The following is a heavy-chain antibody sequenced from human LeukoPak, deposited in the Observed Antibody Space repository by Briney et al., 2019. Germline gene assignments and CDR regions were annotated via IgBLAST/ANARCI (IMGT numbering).Heavy chain of an antibody. CDR1: GGSISSYY. CDR3: ARVSSAYSYGHWYFDL. J-gene: IGHJ2*01. D-gene: IGHD5-18*01. Sequence: PSETLSLTCTVSGGSISSYYWSWIRQPAGKGLEWIGRIYTSGSTNYNPSLKRRVTMSVDTSKNQFSLKLSPVTAADTAVYYCARVSSAYSYGHWYFDLWGRGTLVTVSS. V-gene: IGHV4-4*07. CDR2: IYTSGST.